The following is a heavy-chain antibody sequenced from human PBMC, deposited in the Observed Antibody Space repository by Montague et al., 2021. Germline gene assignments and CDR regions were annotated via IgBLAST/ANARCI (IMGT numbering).Heavy chain of an antibody. D-gene: IGHD7-27*01. CDR3: ARRLGIRAPFDY. CDR2: IYDSGTT. J-gene: IGHJ4*02. Sequence: SETLSLTCAVSGGSFSEFYWRWIRQPPEKGLEWIGYIYDSGTTNYNPSLKSRVTISADTSMNQFSLNLRSVTAADTAVYFCARRLGIRAPFDYWGQGTLVTVSS. V-gene: IGHV4-59*08. CDR1: GGSFSEFY.